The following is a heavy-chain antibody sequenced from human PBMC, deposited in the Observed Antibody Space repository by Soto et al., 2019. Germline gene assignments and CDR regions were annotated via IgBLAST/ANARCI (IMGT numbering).Heavy chain of an antibody. J-gene: IGHJ5*02. CDR2: MNPNSGNT. V-gene: IGHV1-8*02. CDR3: ARGVRYCSGGSCYTPADWFDP. D-gene: IGHD2-15*01. Sequence: ASVKVSCKASGYTFTSYDINWVRQATGQGLEWTGWMNPNSGNTGYAQKFQGRVTMTRNTSISTAYMELSSLRSEDTAVYYCARGVRYCSGGSCYTPADWFDPWGQGTLVTVSS. CDR1: GYTFTSYD.